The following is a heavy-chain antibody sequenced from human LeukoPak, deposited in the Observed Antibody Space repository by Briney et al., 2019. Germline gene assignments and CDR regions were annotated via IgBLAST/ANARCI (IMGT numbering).Heavy chain of an antibody. Sequence: PSQTLSLTCTVSGGSISSGGYYWSWIRQPPGKGLEWIGYIYHSGSTYYNPSLKSRVTISVDRSKNQFSLKLSSVTAADTAVYYCARGGGTGTTLFDYWGQGTLVTVSS. CDR2: IYHSGST. CDR1: GGSISSGGYY. J-gene: IGHJ4*02. CDR3: ARGGGTGTTLFDY. D-gene: IGHD1-14*01. V-gene: IGHV4-30-2*01.